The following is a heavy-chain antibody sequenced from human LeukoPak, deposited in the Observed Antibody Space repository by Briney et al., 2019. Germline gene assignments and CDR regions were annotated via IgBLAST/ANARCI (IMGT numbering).Heavy chain of an antibody. CDR2: IYHSGST. D-gene: IGHD3-10*01. Sequence: PSGTLSLTCAVSGGSISSSNWWSWVRQPPGKGLEWIGEIYHSGSTNYNPSLKSRVTISVDKSKNQFSLKLSSVTAADTAVYYCARVIWPGYYGSGRPFDYWGQGTLVTVSS. J-gene: IGHJ4*02. CDR3: ARVIWPGYYGSGRPFDY. CDR1: GGSISSSNW. V-gene: IGHV4-4*02.